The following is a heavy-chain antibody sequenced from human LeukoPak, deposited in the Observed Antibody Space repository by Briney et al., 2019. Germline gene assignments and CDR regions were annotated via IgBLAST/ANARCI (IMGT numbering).Heavy chain of an antibody. V-gene: IGHV3-30*04. CDR3: AREPSSTYYYDSSGYYRTQYFDY. Sequence: PGRSLRLSCAASGFTFSSYAMHWVRQAPGKGLEWVAVISYDGSNKYYADSVKGRFTISRDNSKNTLYLQMNSLRAEDTAVYYCAREPSSTYYYDSSGYYRTQYFDYWGQGTLVTVSS. CDR2: ISYDGSNK. J-gene: IGHJ4*02. D-gene: IGHD3-22*01. CDR1: GFTFSSYA.